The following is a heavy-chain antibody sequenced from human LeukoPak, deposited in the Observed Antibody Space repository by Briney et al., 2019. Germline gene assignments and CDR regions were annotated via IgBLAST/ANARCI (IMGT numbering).Heavy chain of an antibody. Sequence: PRGSLRLSCAASGFTFSRAWMSWVRQAPGKGLEWVGRIRSNSDGGTTDYAAPVKDRFTISRDDSKNTLYLQMNSLKTEDTAVYYCVTILSAARLDFDYWGQGTLVTVSS. CDR3: VTILSAARLDFDY. V-gene: IGHV3-15*01. CDR1: GFTFSRAW. CDR2: IRSNSDGGTT. J-gene: IGHJ4*02. D-gene: IGHD6-6*01.